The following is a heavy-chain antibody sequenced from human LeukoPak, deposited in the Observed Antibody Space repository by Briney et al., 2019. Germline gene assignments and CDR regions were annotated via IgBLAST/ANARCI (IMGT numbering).Heavy chain of an antibody. Sequence: GASVKVSCKASGYTFTGYYKHWVRQAPGQGLEWMGWINPNSGGTNYAQRFQGRVTMTRDTSISTAYMELSRLRSDDTAVYYCARDRTYSSSPLSHDAFDIWGQGTMVTVSS. CDR3: ARDRTYSSSPLSHDAFDI. V-gene: IGHV1-2*02. CDR2: INPNSGGT. CDR1: GYTFTGYY. J-gene: IGHJ3*02. D-gene: IGHD6-6*01.